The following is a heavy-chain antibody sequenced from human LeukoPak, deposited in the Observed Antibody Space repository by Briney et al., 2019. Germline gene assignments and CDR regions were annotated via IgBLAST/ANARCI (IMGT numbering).Heavy chain of an antibody. CDR3: AKGGVINYYDSSDPDY. V-gene: IGHV3-23*01. Sequence: GGSLRLSCAASGFTFSSCAMSWVSQAPGKGLAWVSAISGSGGSTYYADSVKGRFTISRDNSKNTLYLQMNSLRAEDTAVYYCAKGGVINYYDSSDPDYWGQGTLVTVSS. D-gene: IGHD3-22*01. CDR1: GFTFSSCA. J-gene: IGHJ4*02. CDR2: ISGSGGST.